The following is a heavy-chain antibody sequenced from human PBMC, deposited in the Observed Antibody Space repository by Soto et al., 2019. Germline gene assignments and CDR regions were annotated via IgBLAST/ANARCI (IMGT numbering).Heavy chain of an antibody. CDR1: GFTFSTYA. CDR2: VSSGGGT. V-gene: IGHV3-23*01. CDR3: AKRRGAGGHFDY. J-gene: IGHJ4*02. Sequence: EVELLESGGGLVQPEGSLRLSCAASGFTFSTYAMGWVRQAPGKGLEWVSVVSSGGGTHYADSVKGRFTVSRANSKNPLSLQMNSLRADDTAVYYCAKRRGAGGHFDYWGQGALVTVSS. D-gene: IGHD2-15*01.